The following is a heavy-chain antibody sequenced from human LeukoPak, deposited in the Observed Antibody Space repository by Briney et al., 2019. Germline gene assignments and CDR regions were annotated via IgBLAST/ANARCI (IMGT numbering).Heavy chain of an antibody. CDR3: AREGAGILVAPAATYLDY. V-gene: IGHV1-18*01. CDR1: GYTFFTYG. D-gene: IGHD2-2*01. Sequence: ASVKVSCKTSGYTFFTYGITWARQAPGQGLEWMGWIAAHSGKTKYAQKFQGRVTMTTDTSTSTAYMELRSLRSDDTAMYYCAREGAGILVAPAATYLDYWGQGTLLTVSS. CDR2: IAAHSGKT. J-gene: IGHJ4*02.